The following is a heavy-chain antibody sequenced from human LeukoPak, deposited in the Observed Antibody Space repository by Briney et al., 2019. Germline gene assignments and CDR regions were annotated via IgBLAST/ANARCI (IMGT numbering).Heavy chain of an antibody. J-gene: IGHJ4*02. V-gene: IGHV3-30-3*01. Sequence: GGSLRLSCAASGFTFSSYAMHWVRQAPGKGLEWVAVISYDGSNKYYADSVKGRFTISRDNSKNTLYLQMNSLRAEDTAVYYCAKVHDYVWGSYRYFDYWGQGTLVTVSS. D-gene: IGHD3-16*02. CDR3: AKVHDYVWGSYRYFDY. CDR2: ISYDGSNK. CDR1: GFTFSSYA.